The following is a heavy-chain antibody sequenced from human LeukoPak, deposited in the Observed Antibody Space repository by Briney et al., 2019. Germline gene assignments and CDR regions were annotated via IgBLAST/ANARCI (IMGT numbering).Heavy chain of an antibody. CDR3: ARAPSDGLPLDY. CDR2: ISSSSSYI. V-gene: IGHV3-21*01. D-gene: IGHD2-8*01. CDR1: GFTFSSYS. Sequence: GSLRLSCAASGFTFSSYSMNWVRQAPGKGLEWVSSISSSSSYIYYADSVKGRFTISRDNAKNSLYLQMNSLRAEDTAVYYCARAPSDGLPLDYWGQGTLVTVSP. J-gene: IGHJ4*02.